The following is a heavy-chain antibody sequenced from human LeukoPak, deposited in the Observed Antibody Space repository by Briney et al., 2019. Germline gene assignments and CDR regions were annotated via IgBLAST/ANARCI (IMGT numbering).Heavy chain of an antibody. CDR1: GYSLTSYW. V-gene: IGHV5-51*01. D-gene: IGHD1-26*01. J-gene: IGHJ6*03. Sequence: GESLKISCKGSGYSLTSYWIGWVRQMPGKGLEWMGIIYPGDSDTRYSPSFQGQVTISADKSISTAYLQWSSLKASDTAMYYCARAAPTNDYYYYYMDVWGKGTTVTVSS. CDR2: IYPGDSDT. CDR3: ARAAPTNDYYYYYMDV.